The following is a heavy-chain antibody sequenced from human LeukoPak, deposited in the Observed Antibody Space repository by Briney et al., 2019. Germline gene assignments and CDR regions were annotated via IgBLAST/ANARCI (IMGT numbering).Heavy chain of an antibody. D-gene: IGHD3-22*01. Sequence: SETLSLTCTVSGGPISSSSYYWGWIRQPPGKGLEWIGSIYYSGSTYYNPSLKSRVTISVDTSRNQFSLKLSSVTAADTAVYYCAGKYYYDSSGYLVDYWGQGTLVTVSS. CDR2: IYYSGST. CDR3: AGKYYYDSSGYLVDY. V-gene: IGHV4-39*01. J-gene: IGHJ4*02. CDR1: GGPISSSSYY.